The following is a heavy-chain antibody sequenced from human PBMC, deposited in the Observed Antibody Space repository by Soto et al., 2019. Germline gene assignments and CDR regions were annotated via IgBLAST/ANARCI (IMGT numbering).Heavy chain of an antibody. J-gene: IGHJ6*03. V-gene: IGHV4-59*01. CDR2: IYYSGST. CDR3: ARDRESSSWYGRGFYYYMDV. CDR1: GGSISGYY. D-gene: IGHD6-13*01. Sequence: SETLSLTCTVSGGSISGYYWSWIRQPPGKGLEWIGYIYYSGSTNYNPSLKSRVTISVDTSKNQFSLKLSSVTAADTAVYYCARDRESSSWYGRGFYYYMDVWGKGTTVTVSS.